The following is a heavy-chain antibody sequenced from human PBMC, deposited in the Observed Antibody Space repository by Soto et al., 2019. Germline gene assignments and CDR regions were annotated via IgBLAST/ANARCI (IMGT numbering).Heavy chain of an antibody. D-gene: IGHD3-16*01. CDR3: ARLRLGEPQDY. CDR1: GFSISTNTYY. J-gene: IGHJ4*02. CDR2: ISYSGTT. Sequence: SETLSLSCSVSGFSISTNTYYWGWLRQPPGKGLEYIGSISYSGTTYYNPSLKSRVTMSADTSKNQFSLNLSSVTATYTAIYFCARLRLGEPQDYWGQGTLVTVSS. V-gene: IGHV4-39*01.